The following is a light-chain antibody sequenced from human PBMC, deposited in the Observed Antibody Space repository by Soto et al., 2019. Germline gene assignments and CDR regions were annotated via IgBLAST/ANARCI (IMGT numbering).Light chain of an antibody. CDR1: QGINSY. V-gene: IGKV1-27*01. J-gene: IGKJ4*01. CDR2: AAS. Sequence: IQMTQSPSSPSASVVDRVTITCRASQGINSYLAWYQQKPGKVPKLLIHAASTLQSGVPSRFSGSGSGTDFTLTIRSLQPEDVATYYCQKYESAPLTFGGGTKVDIK. CDR3: QKYESAPLT.